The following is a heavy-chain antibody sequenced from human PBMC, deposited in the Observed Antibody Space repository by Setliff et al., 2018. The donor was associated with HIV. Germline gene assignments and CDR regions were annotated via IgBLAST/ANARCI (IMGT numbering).Heavy chain of an antibody. V-gene: IGHV4-4*09. CDR2: IYTTGSP. Sequence: SETLSLTCTVSGDSISNYYWSWVRQPPGKGLEWIGYIYTTGSPNYNPSLKSRVTMSVDTSKNQFSLKLSSVTAADTAVYYCVKHFWTDYDDWRDTGAFDLWGQGTMVTVSS. D-gene: IGHD3-22*01. CDR3: VKHFWTDYDDWRDTGAFDL. CDR1: GDSISNYY. J-gene: IGHJ3*01.